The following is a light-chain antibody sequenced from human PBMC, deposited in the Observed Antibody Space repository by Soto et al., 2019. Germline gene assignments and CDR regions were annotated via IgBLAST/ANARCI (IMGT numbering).Light chain of an antibody. CDR2: GAS. Sequence: EIVLTQSPGTLSLSPGERATLSGRASQSVSSSYLAWYQQKPGPAPRLLIYGASSRATGIPDRFSGSGSGTDFPLTISRLEPEDFAVYYCQQYGSSPTFGQGTRLEI. V-gene: IGKV3-20*01. CDR1: QSVSSSY. CDR3: QQYGSSPT. J-gene: IGKJ5*01.